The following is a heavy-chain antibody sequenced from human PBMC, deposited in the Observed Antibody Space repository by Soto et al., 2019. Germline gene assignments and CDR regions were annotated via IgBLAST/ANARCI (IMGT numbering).Heavy chain of an antibody. CDR2: ISYDGSNK. CDR1: GFTFSSYG. V-gene: IGHV3-30*18. J-gene: IGHJ5*02. CDR3: AKRGGSGQYNWFDP. D-gene: IGHD6-19*01. Sequence: VQLVASGGGVVQPGRSLRLSCAASGFTFSSYGMHWVRQAPGKGLEWVAIISYDGSNKYYADSVRGRFTISRDNSKNTLYLQMNSLRAEDTAVYYCAKRGGSGQYNWFDPWGQGTLVTVSS.